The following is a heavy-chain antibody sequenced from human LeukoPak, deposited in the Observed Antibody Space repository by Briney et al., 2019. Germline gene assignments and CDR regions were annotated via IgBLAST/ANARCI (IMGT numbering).Heavy chain of an antibody. CDR3: ARDGPMDYDILTGYYF. D-gene: IGHD3-9*01. CDR2: IIPIFGTA. CDR1: GGTFSGYA. V-gene: IGHV1-69*13. Sequence: GASVKVSCKASGGTFSGYAISWVRQAPGQGLEWMGGIIPIFGTASYAQKFQGRVTITADESTSTTYMELSSLRSEDTAVYYCARDGPMDYDILTGYYFWGQGTLVTVSS. J-gene: IGHJ4*02.